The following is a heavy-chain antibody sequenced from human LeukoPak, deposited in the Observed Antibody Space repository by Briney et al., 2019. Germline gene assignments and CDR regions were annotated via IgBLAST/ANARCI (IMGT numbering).Heavy chain of an antibody. J-gene: IGHJ1*01. CDR1: GFTFSSYA. Sequence: GSLRLSCAASGFTFSSYAMNWVRQAPGKGLEWIGEINHSGSTNFNSSLKSRVTISVDTSKNQFSLKLSSLTAADTAVYYCARRGVSTSCFKRWGQGTLVTVSS. D-gene: IGHD2-2*01. V-gene: IGHV4-34*01. CDR2: INHSGST. CDR3: ARRGVSTSCFKR.